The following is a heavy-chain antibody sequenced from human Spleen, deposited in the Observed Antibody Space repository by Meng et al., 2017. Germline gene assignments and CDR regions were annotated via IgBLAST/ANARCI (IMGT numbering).Heavy chain of an antibody. V-gene: IGHV3-21*01. CDR3: ARSLRYFDWLTKGDAFDI. CDR2: ISSSSSYI. CDR1: GFTFSSYS. J-gene: IGHJ3*02. Sequence: GESLKISCAASGFTFSSYSMNWVRQAPGKGLEWVSSISSSSSYIYYADSVKGRFTISRDNAKNSLYLQMNSLRAEDTAVYYCARSLRYFDWLTKGDAFDIWDQGTMVTVSS. D-gene: IGHD3-9*01.